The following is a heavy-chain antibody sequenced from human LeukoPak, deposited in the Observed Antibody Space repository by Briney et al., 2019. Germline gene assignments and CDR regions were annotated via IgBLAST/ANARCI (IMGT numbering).Heavy chain of an antibody. D-gene: IGHD3-10*01. CDR2: INPNSGGT. J-gene: IGHJ6*04. CDR1: GYTLTGYY. Sequence: ASVKVSCKASGYTLTGYYMHWVRQAPGQGLEWMGWINPNSGGTNYAQKFQGWVTMTRDTSISTAYMELSRLRSDDTAVYYCARGASGSFLFDVWGKGTTVTVSS. V-gene: IGHV1-2*04. CDR3: ARGASGSFLFDV.